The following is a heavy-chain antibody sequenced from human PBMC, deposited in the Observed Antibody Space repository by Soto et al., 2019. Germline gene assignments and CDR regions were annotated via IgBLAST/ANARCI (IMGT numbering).Heavy chain of an antibody. CDR3: ARFRLYGSVTGCFADAFDI. CDR1: EFTFSKYW. J-gene: IGHJ3*02. Sequence: EEQLVESGGGLVQPGGSLRLSCVASEFTFSKYWMSWVRQAPGKGLEWVANIKEDGSEKEYVDSVEGRFNISRDNAKNSLYLQMTSLRVEDTAVYYGARFRLYGSVTGCFADAFDIWGQGTMVTVSS. V-gene: IGHV3-7*01. D-gene: IGHD2-2*01. CDR2: IKEDGSEK.